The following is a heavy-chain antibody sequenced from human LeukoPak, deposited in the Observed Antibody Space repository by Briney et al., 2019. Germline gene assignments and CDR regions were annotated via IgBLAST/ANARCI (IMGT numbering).Heavy chain of an antibody. CDR1: GFTFDDFG. CDR3: ARQLSSLVGATNY. D-gene: IGHD1-26*01. V-gene: IGHV3-20*04. J-gene: IGHJ4*02. Sequence: RPGGSLRLSCATSGFTFDDFGMAWVRQVPGKGPEWVSGINWNGETIAYRDSVKGRFTISRDGARRSVYLQMNSLRDEDTAVYYCARQLSSLVGATNYWGQGTLVTVSS. CDR2: INWNGETI.